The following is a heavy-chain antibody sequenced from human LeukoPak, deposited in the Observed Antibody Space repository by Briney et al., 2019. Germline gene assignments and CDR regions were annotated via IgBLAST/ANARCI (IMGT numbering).Heavy chain of an antibody. CDR2: IKSDGST. D-gene: IGHD3-22*01. Sequence: GGSLRLSCAASGFTFSSYWMHWVRQAPGKGLVWVSRIKSDGSTRYADSVKGRFTISRDNAKNTVSLQMNSLRAEDTGVYYCARAPSEIGGYYPEYFRHWGQGSLVTVSP. J-gene: IGHJ1*01. CDR3: ARAPSEIGGYYPEYFRH. V-gene: IGHV3-74*01. CDR1: GFTFSSYW.